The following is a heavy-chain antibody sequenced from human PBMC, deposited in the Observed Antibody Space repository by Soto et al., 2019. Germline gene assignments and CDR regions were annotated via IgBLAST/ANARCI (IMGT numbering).Heavy chain of an antibody. D-gene: IGHD3-22*01. J-gene: IGHJ5*02. Sequence: ASVKVSCKASGYTFTGYYMHWVRQAPGQGLEWMGWINPNSGGTNYAQKFQGRVTMTRDTSISTAYMELSRLRFDDTAVYYCARDYPPDYYDSSGYYFGGWFDLWGQGTRVTVSS. V-gene: IGHV1-2*02. CDR3: ARDYPPDYYDSSGYYFGGWFDL. CDR2: INPNSGGT. CDR1: GYTFTGYY.